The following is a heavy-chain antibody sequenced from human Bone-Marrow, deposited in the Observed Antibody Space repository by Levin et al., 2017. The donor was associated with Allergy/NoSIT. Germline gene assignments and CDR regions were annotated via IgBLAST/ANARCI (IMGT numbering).Heavy chain of an antibody. J-gene: IGHJ3*02. CDR2: IYSGGST. CDR3: ARGSPPGGYCSGGSCYPAAFDI. CDR1: GLSVSSNY. V-gene: IGHV3-53*01. Sequence: AGGSLRLSCAASGLSVSSNYMNWVRQAPGKGLEWVSIIYSGGSTYYADSVRGRFTISRDNSKNILYLHMNSLRAEDTAVYYCARGSPPGGYCSGGSCYPAAFDIWGQGTMVTVSS. D-gene: IGHD2-15*01.